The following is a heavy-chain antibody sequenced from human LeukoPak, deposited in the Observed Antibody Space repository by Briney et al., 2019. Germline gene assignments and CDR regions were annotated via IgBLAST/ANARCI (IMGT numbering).Heavy chain of an antibody. CDR3: ARHPGIAAAGNDY. Sequence: PSETLSLTCTVSGGSIRSDIYYWSWIRQPPGKGLEWIGYTYYRGSTNYSPSLKSRVTISVDTSKNQFSLKLSSVTAADTAVYYCARHPGIAAAGNDYWGQGTLVTVSS. CDR2: TYYRGST. J-gene: IGHJ4*02. V-gene: IGHV4-61*01. CDR1: GGSIRSDIYY. D-gene: IGHD6-13*01.